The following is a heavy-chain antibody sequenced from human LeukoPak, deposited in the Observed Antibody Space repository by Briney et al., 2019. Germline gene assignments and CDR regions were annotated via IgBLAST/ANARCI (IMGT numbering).Heavy chain of an antibody. D-gene: IGHD2-2*01. J-gene: IGHJ4*02. Sequence: GGSLRISCVASDFTFDSYWMTWVRQAPGKGLEWLANILPDGSQKYYVDSVKGRFTISRDNPKNSLYLQINNLRAEDTAVYYCGRLAHNAWYAIDFWGQGTLVTVSS. CDR3: GRLAHNAWYAIDF. CDR1: DFTFDSYW. CDR2: ILPDGSQK. V-gene: IGHV3-7*01.